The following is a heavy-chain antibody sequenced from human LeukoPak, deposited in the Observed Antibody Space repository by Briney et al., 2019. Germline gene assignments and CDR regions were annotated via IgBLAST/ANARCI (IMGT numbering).Heavy chain of an antibody. J-gene: IGHJ3*02. CDR1: GYSISSGYY. D-gene: IGHD3-16*01. Sequence: PSETLSLTCTVSGYSISSGYYWGWIRQPPGKGLEWIGSIYHSGSTYYNPSLKSRVTISVDTSKNQFSLKLSSVTAADTDVYYCARDRRYDYVWGSFAFDIWGQGTMVTVSS. V-gene: IGHV4-38-2*02. CDR2: IYHSGST. CDR3: ARDRRYDYVWGSFAFDI.